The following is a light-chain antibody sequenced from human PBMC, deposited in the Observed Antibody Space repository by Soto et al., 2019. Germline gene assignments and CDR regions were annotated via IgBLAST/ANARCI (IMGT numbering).Light chain of an antibody. Sequence: QSVLTQPPSASGSPGQSVTISCTGTRSDVGGYNYVSWYQQHPGKAPKLIIYEVFKRPSGVPDRFSGSKSGNTASLTISGLQAEDEADYYCCSYAGSYTFLVVFGGGTKLTVL. J-gene: IGLJ2*01. V-gene: IGLV2-8*01. CDR3: CSYAGSYTFLVV. CDR2: EVF. CDR1: RSDVGGYNY.